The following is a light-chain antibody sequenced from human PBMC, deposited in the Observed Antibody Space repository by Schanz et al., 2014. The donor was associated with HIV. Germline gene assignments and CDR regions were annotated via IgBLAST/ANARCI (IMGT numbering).Light chain of an antibody. V-gene: IGKV3-20*01. Sequence: EIVLTQSPGTLSLSPGERVTLSCRASQRLSSSYLAWYQQKRDQPPRLVIYATSTRAAGIPDRFSGTGSGTDFTLTISSLEPEDFAVYYCQHYYNSLWTFGQGTKVEIK. CDR3: QHYYNSLWT. CDR1: QRLSSSY. CDR2: ATS. J-gene: IGKJ1*01.